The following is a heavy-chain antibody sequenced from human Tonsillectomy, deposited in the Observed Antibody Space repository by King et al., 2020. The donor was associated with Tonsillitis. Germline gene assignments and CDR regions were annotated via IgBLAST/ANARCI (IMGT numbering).Heavy chain of an antibody. V-gene: IGHV3-64D*06. Sequence: VQLVESGGGLVQPGGSLRLSCSASGFTFSSYAMHWVRQSPGKGLEYVSAISRNGGSTYYADSVKGRFTISRDNSKNTLYLQMSSLRAEDTAVYYCVKDLRRQFGGGFDYWGQGTLVTVSS. CDR1: GFTFSSYA. CDR2: ISRNGGST. CDR3: VKDLRRQFGGGFDY. J-gene: IGHJ4*02. D-gene: IGHD5-24*01.